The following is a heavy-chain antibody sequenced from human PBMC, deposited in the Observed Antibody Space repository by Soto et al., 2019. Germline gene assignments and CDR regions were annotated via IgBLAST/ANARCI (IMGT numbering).Heavy chain of an antibody. CDR2: IYYSGTT. CDR1: DESIRSSNHY. Sequence: SKNLYITCTVYDESIRSSNHYCGFIRQPPGKGLEWIATIYYSGTTYYNPSLKSRVTISVDTSKNQFSLKLTSVTAADTAFYDSATHGIYTPYFHYG. CDR3: ATHGIYTPYFHYG. D-gene: IGHD1-26*01. V-gene: IGHV4-39*01. J-gene: IGHJ6*01.